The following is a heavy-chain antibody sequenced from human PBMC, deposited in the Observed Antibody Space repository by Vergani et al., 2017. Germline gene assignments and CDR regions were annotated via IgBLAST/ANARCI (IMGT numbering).Heavy chain of an antibody. CDR1: FDSIRNLY. CDR2: IHYSENT. J-gene: IGHJ5*02. CDR3: ASDTHSGQRADR. Sequence: QVQLQQWGAGLLKPSETLSLTCSVSFDSIRNLYCNWIRQPPGKGLEWIGSIHYSENTNYNPPLKTRVTISVDTSKNQFSLTLTSVTAADTAVYYCASDTHSGQRADRWGQGILVTVTS. D-gene: IGHD6-19*01. V-gene: IGHV4-59*11.